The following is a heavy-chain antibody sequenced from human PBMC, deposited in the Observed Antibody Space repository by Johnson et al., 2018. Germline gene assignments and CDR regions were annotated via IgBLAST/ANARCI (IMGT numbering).Heavy chain of an antibody. CDR2: IRSKAYGGTT. J-gene: IGHJ6*04. CDR3: TRGRSTPDV. V-gene: IGHV3-49*03. Sequence: VQLVESGGGLVQPGRSLGLSCTASGFTLGDYAMSWFRQAPGKGLEWVGFIRSKAYGGTTEYAASVKGRFTISRDDSKSIAYLQMNSLKTGDTPVYYCTRGRSTPDVWGKGTTVTVSS. CDR1: GFTLGDYA. D-gene: IGHD5/OR15-5a*01.